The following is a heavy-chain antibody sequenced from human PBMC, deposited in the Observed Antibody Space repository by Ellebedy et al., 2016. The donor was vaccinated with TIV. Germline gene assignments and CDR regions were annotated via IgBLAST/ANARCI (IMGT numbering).Heavy chain of an antibody. V-gene: IGHV3-74*01. D-gene: IGHD1-26*01. CDR3: TRALVPYSGSSPFDL. CDR1: GVTLSSYW. J-gene: IGHJ4*02. CDR2: INNDGSST. Sequence: GESLKISCAASGVTLSSYWMHWVRQVPGKGLVWVSRINNDGSSTNYADSVKGRFTISRDNSQNTLYLQMSSLRAEYTAVYYCTRALVPYSGSSPFDLWGRGTLVTVSS.